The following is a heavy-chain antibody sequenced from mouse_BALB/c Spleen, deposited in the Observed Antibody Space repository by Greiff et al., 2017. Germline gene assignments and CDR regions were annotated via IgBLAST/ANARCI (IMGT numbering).Heavy chain of an antibody. CDR2: ISYDGSN. V-gene: IGHV3-6*02. J-gene: IGHJ4*01. CDR3: ARAHGPLYAMDY. CDR1: GYSITSGYY. Sequence: EVQLVESGPGLVKPSQSLSLTCSVTGYSITSGYYWNWIRQFPGNKLEWMGYISYDGSNNYNPSLKNRISITRDTSKNQFFLKLNSVTTEDTATYYCARAHGPLYAMDYWGQGTSVTVSS.